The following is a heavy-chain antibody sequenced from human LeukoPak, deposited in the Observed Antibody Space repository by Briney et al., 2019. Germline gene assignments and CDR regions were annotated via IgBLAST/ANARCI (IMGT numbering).Heavy chain of an antibody. CDR3: ARRDYGDYVLDY. Sequence: SETLSLTCTVSGGSISSYYWSWIRQPPGKGLEWIGYIYYSGSTNYNPSLKSRVTISVDTSKNQFSLKLSSVTAADTAVYYCARRDYGDYVLDYWGRGTLVTVSS. V-gene: IGHV4-59*01. CDR1: GGSISSYY. CDR2: IYYSGST. D-gene: IGHD4-17*01. J-gene: IGHJ4*02.